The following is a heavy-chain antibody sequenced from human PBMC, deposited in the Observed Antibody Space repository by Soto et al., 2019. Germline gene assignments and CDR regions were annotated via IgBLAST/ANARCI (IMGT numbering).Heavy chain of an antibody. CDR3: AKNDLEYSGYDPSYYYYMDV. CDR1: GFTFSSYG. D-gene: IGHD5-12*01. J-gene: IGHJ6*03. V-gene: IGHV3-30*18. CDR2: ISYDGSNK. Sequence: GGSLRLSCAASGFTFSSYGMHWVRQAPGKGLEWVAVISYDGSNKYYADSVKGRFNISRDNSKNTLYLQMNSLRAEGTAVYYFAKNDLEYSGYDPSYYYYMDVWGKGTTVTVSS.